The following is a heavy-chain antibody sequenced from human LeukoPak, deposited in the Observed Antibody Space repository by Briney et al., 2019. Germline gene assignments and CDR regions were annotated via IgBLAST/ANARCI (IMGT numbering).Heavy chain of an antibody. CDR1: GFTFSGYA. J-gene: IGHJ4*02. D-gene: IGHD6-19*01. V-gene: IGHV3-23*01. CDR3: AKGVTKAVAGSIDY. Sequence: GGSLRLSCAASGFTFSGYAMSWVRQAPGKGLEWVSIISGSGGSTFCADSVKGRFTISRDNSKNTLYLQMNSLRAEDTAVYYCAKGVTKAVAGSIDYWGQGTLVTVSS. CDR2: ISGSGGST.